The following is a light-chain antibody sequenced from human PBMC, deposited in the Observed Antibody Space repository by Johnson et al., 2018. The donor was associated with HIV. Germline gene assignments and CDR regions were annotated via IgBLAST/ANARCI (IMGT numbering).Light chain of an antibody. CDR1: SSNIGNNY. V-gene: IGLV1-51*02. CDR3: GTWDSSLSASV. Sequence: QLVLTQPPSVSAAPGQKVTISCSGSSSNIGNNYVSWYQQLPGTAPKLLIYENNKRPSGIPDRFSGSKSGTSATLGITGLQTGDEADDYCGTWDSSLSASVFGTGTKVTVL. CDR2: ENN. J-gene: IGLJ1*01.